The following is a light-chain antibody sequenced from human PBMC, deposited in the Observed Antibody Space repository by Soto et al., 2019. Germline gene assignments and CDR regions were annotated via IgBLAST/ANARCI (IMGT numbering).Light chain of an antibody. CDR3: RQYNTYSWT. V-gene: IGKV1-5*01. CDR1: QSISNF. Sequence: DVQMTQSPSTLSASIGERITISCRASQSISNFLAWYQQKPGKAPKLLIYDASTLESGVPSRFRGSGSVTEVTLPIRSLQHEDFASYFCRQYNTYSWTFGQGPKVEIK. J-gene: IGKJ1*01. CDR2: DAS.